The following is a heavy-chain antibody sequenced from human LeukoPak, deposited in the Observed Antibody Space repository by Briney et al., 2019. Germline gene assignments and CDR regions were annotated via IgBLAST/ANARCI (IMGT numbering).Heavy chain of an antibody. CDR2: ISSSSSYI. CDR3: AKALDLEWLSVFDY. Sequence: GGSLRLSCAASGFTFSSYSMNWVRQAPGKGLEWVSSISSSSSYIYYADSVKGRFTISRDNSKNTLYLQMNSLRAEDTAVYYCAKALDLEWLSVFDYWGQGTLVTVSS. J-gene: IGHJ4*02. D-gene: IGHD3-3*01. CDR1: GFTFSSYS. V-gene: IGHV3-21*04.